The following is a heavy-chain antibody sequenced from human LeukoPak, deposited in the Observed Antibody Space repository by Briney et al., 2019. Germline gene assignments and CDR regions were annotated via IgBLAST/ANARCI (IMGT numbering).Heavy chain of an antibody. CDR1: GFTFSSYS. CDR3: ASTLVGAPHY. V-gene: IGHV3-21*01. Sequence: PGRSLRLSCAASGFTFSSYSMNWVRQAPGKGLEWVSSISSSSSYIYYADSVKGRFTISRDNAKNSLYLQMNSLRAEDTAVYYCASTLVGAPHYWGQGTLVTVSS. J-gene: IGHJ4*02. CDR2: ISSSSSYI. D-gene: IGHD1-26*01.